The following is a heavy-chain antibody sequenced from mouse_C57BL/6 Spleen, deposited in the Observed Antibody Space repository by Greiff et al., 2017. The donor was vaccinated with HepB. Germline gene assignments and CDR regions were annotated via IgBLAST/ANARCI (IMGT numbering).Heavy chain of an antibody. D-gene: IGHD2-3*01. CDR1: GFTFSDYG. Sequence: EVKLVESGGGLVKPGGSLKLSCAASGFTFSDYGMHWVRQAPEKGLEWVAYISSGSSTIYYADTVKGRFTISRDNAKNTLFLQMTSLRSEDTAMYYCARSGYYEYFDVWGTGTTVTVSS. J-gene: IGHJ1*03. CDR3: ARSGYYEYFDV. V-gene: IGHV5-17*01. CDR2: ISSGSSTI.